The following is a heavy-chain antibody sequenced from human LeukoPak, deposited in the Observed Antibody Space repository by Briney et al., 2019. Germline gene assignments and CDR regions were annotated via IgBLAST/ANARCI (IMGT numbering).Heavy chain of an antibody. CDR1: GGSFSGYY. J-gene: IGHJ6*02. D-gene: IGHD3-3*01. CDR3: ARGPGGAISGVYGMDV. Sequence: SETLSLTCAVYGGSFSGYYWSWIRQPPGKGLEWIGEINHSGTINSKPSLRSRVTFSLPTSARQCSLELSSVTAADRAVYYCARGPGGAISGVYGMDVWGQGTTVTVSS. CDR2: INHSGTI. V-gene: IGHV4-34*01.